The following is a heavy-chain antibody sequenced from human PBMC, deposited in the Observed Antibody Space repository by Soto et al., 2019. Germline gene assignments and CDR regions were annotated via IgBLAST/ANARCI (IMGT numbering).Heavy chain of an antibody. J-gene: IGHJ4*02. CDR3: ARVGYEAGFDY. CDR2: ISYDGSNK. V-gene: IGHV3-30-3*01. D-gene: IGHD5-12*01. Sequence: GGSLRLSCASSGFTFSSYAMHWVRQAPGKGLEWVAVISYDGSNKYYADSVKGRFTISRDNAKNSLYLQMNSLRAEDTAVYYCARVGYEAGFDYWGQGTLVTVSS. CDR1: GFTFSSYA.